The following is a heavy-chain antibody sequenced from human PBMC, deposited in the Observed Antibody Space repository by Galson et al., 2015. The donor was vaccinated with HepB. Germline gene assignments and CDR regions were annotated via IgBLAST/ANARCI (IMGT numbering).Heavy chain of an antibody. CDR1: GDSISSNNYY. V-gene: IGHV4-39*01. D-gene: IGHD3-22*01. CDR2: ISYSGTT. J-gene: IGHJ6*02. CDR3: VREHSSDYFYNYSGMDV. Sequence: SETLSLTCTVSGDSISSNNYYWAWIRQPPGKGLEWIGSISYSGTTHYYPSLKSRLRISVDKSKNQFSLRLTSVTAADTAVYFCVREHSSDYFYNYSGMDVWGQGTTVIVSS.